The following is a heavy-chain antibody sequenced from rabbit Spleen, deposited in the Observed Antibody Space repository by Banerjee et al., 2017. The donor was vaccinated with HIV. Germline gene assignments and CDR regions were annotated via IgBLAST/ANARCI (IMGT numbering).Heavy chain of an antibody. CDR2: IVPIFGVT. Sequence: QEQLEESGGGRVKPEGSLTLTRKASGFSFSDRDEMSWVRQAPGKGLEWIGYIVPIFGVTYYANWVNGRFTISSHNAQNTLYLQLNSLTAADTATYFCVREACYGGYGDANLWGQGTLVTVS. D-gene: IGHD6-1*01. V-gene: IGHV1S45*01. CDR1: GFSFSDRDE. J-gene: IGHJ4*01. CDR3: VREACYGGYGDANL.